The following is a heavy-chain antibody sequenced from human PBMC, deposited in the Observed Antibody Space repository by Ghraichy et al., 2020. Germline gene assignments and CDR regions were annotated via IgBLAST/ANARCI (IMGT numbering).Heavy chain of an antibody. CDR2: IYYSEST. CDR3: AREGYRGTFDS. CDR1: GDSVSSGSSY. Sequence: SETLSLTCAVSGDSVSSGSSYWSWIRQPPGKGLEWIGYIYYSESTNYNPSLKSRVTISVDTSKNQFSLKLSSVTAADTAMYYCAREGYRGTFDSWGQGTLVTVSS. V-gene: IGHV4-61*01. D-gene: IGHD2-2*02. J-gene: IGHJ4*02.